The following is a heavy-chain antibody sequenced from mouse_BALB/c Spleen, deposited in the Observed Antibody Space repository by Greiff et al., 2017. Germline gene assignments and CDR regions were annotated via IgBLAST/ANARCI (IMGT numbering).Heavy chain of an antibody. CDR2: IWAGGST. CDR1: GFSLTSYG. J-gene: IGHJ4*01. CDR3: AREEVRRDYYAMDY. V-gene: IGHV2-9*02. D-gene: IGHD2-14*01. Sequence: QVQLKESGPGLVAPSQSLSITCTVSGFSLTSYGVHWVRQPPGKGLEWLGVIWAGGSTNYNSALMSRLSISKDNSKSQVFLKMNSLQTDDTAMYYCAREEVRRDYYAMDYWGQGTSVTFSS.